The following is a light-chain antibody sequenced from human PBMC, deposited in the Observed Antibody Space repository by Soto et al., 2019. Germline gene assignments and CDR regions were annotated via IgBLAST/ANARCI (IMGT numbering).Light chain of an antibody. Sequence: EIVMTQSPATLSVSPGERVTLSCRASQSVGNNLAWYQQKPGQAPRLLIYGASRRATGFPARFSGSGSGTDFTLTISSLQSEDSAVYYCQQYDNWPWTFGQGTKVDIK. CDR3: QQYDNWPWT. CDR2: GAS. J-gene: IGKJ1*01. CDR1: QSVGNN. V-gene: IGKV3-15*01.